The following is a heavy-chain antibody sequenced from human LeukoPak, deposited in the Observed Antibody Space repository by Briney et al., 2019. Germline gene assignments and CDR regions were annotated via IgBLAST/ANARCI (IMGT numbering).Heavy chain of an antibody. V-gene: IGHV1-2*02. CDR1: VYTFTGSY. D-gene: IGHD3-3*01. CDR3: AGYYDFWRGYYSFDY. CDR2: INPNSGGT. J-gene: IGHJ4*02. Sequence: ASVKVSCKASVYTFTGSYMHWVRQAPGQGLEWMGWINPNSGGTNYAQKFQGRVTMTRETSITTACMALSRLRSDDTAVSYWAGYYDFWRGYYSFDYWGQGTLVTVSS.